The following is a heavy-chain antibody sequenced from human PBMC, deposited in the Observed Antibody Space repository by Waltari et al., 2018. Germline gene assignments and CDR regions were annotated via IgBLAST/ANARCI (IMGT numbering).Heavy chain of an antibody. CDR1: GGTFSSYA. V-gene: IGHV1-69*04. Sequence: QVQLVQSGAEVKKPGSSVKVSCKASGGTFSSYAISWVRQAPGQGLEWMGRFIPIFGKANYAQKVQGRVTITADKSTSTAYMELSSLRSEDTAVYYCARDGGPSSGDYYYGMDVWGQGTTVTVSS. CDR2: FIPIFGKA. D-gene: IGHD6-19*01. CDR3: ARDGGPSSGDYYYGMDV. J-gene: IGHJ6*02.